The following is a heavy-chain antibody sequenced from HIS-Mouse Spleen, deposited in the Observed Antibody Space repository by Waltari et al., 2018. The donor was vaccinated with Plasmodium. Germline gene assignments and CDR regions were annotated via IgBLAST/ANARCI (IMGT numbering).Heavy chain of an antibody. CDR3: ARLVVVASKDSY. CDR2: INHSGST. Sequence: QVQLQQWGAGLLKPSETLSLTCAVYGGSFSGYYWSWIRQPPGQGLEWIGEINHSGSTNYNPSLKSRVTISVETSKNQVSLKLSSVTAADTAVYYCARLVVVASKDSYWGQGTLVTVSS. D-gene: IGHD2-15*01. CDR1: GGSFSGYY. V-gene: IGHV4-34*01. J-gene: IGHJ4*02.